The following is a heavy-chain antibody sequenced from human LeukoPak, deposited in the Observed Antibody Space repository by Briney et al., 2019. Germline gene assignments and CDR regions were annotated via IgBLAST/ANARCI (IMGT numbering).Heavy chain of an antibody. CDR1: GGSISSSSYY. V-gene: IGHV4-39*01. CDR2: IYYSGST. CDR3: ARHPRYGDYVGGY. J-gene: IGHJ4*02. Sequence: SETLSLTCTVSGGSISSSSYYWGGIRQPPGKGLEWIGSIYYSGSTYYNPSLKSRVTISVDTSKNQFSLKLSSVTAADTAVYYCARHPRYGDYVGGYWGQGTLVTVSS. D-gene: IGHD4-17*01.